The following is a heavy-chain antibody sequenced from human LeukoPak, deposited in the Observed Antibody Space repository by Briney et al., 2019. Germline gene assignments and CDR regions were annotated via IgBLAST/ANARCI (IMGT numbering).Heavy chain of an antibody. J-gene: IGHJ6*02. Sequence: ASVKVSCKASGYTFTSYAMHWVRQAPGQRLEWMGWINAGNGNTKYSQKFQGRVTITRDTSASTAYMELSSLRSEDTAVYYCARAGDGYNSVGYYYGMDVRGQGTTVTASS. D-gene: IGHD5-24*01. CDR1: GYTFTSYA. V-gene: IGHV1-3*01. CDR2: INAGNGNT. CDR3: ARAGDGYNSVGYYYGMDV.